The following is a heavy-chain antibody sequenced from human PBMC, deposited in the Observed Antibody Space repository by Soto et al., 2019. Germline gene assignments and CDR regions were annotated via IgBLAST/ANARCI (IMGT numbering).Heavy chain of an antibody. CDR1: GYTFTSYG. D-gene: IGHD1-1*01. J-gene: IGHJ6*02. Sequence: QVQLVQSGAEVKKPGASVKVSCKASGYTFTSYGISWVRQAPGQGVEWMGWISAYNGNTNYAQKLQGRVTMTTDTATRTAYMELRSLRSDDTAVYHCARELGGTGDYYYGMDVWGQGTTVTVSS. CDR3: ARELGGTGDYYYGMDV. V-gene: IGHV1-18*01. CDR2: ISAYNGNT.